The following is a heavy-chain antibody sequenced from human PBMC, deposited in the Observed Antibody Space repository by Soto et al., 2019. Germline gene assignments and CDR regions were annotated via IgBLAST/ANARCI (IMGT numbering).Heavy chain of an antibody. CDR3: AIIYCSSTSCPDAFDI. J-gene: IGHJ3*02. CDR2: MNPNSGNT. CDR1: GYTFTSYD. D-gene: IGHD2-2*01. Sequence: ASVKVSWKASGYTFTSYDINWVRQATGQGLEWMGWMNPNSGNTGYAQKFQGRVTMTRNTSISTAYMELSSLRSEDTAVYYCAIIYCSSTSCPDAFDIWGQGTMVTVSS. V-gene: IGHV1-8*01.